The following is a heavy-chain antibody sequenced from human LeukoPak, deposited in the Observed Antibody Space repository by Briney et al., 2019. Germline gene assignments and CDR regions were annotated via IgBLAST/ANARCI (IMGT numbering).Heavy chain of an antibody. J-gene: IGHJ3*02. V-gene: IGHV4-4*07. Sequence: PSETLSLTCTVSGGSISSYYWSWIRQPAGKGLEWIGRIYTSGSTNYNPSLKSRVTMSVDTSKNQFSLKLSSVTAADTAVYYCARDQTYYDSSGYSLSAFDIWGQGTMVTVSS. CDR1: GGSISSYY. D-gene: IGHD3-22*01. CDR3: ARDQTYYDSSGYSLSAFDI. CDR2: IYTSGST.